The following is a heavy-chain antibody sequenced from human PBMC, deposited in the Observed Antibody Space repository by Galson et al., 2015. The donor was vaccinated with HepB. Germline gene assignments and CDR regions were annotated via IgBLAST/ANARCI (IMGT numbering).Heavy chain of an antibody. CDR3: ARVYSSSWYNWFDP. Sequence: SVKVSCKASGYAFTSYGISWVRQAPGQGLEWMGWISAYNGNTNYAQKLQGRVTMTTDTSTSTAYMELRSLRSDDTAVYYCARVYSSSWYNWFDPWGQGTLVTVSS. D-gene: IGHD6-13*01. CDR1: GYAFTSYG. CDR2: ISAYNGNT. J-gene: IGHJ5*02. V-gene: IGHV1-18*04.